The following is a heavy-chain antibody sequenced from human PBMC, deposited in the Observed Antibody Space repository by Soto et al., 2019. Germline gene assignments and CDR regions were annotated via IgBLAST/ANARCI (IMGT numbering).Heavy chain of an antibody. D-gene: IGHD5-12*01. CDR2: IYYSGST. J-gene: IGHJ4*02. Sequence: PSETLSLTCTVSGGSISSGGYYWSWIRQHPGKGLEWIGYIYYSGSTYYNPSLKSRATISVDTSKNQFSQKLSSVTAADTAVYYCARVRVEMATAGFDYWGQGTLVTVSS. CDR1: GGSISSGGYY. V-gene: IGHV4-31*03. CDR3: ARVRVEMATAGFDY.